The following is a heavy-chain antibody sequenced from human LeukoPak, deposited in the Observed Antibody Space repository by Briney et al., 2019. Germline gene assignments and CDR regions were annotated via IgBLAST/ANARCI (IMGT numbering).Heavy chain of an antibody. CDR3: ASDLSVAGFAFDI. D-gene: IGHD6-19*01. CDR1: GFTFSSYW. V-gene: IGHV3-7*01. J-gene: IGHJ3*02. CDR2: IKQDGSEK. Sequence: GGSLRLSCAASGFTFSSYWMSWVRQAPGKGLEWVANIKQDGSEKYYVDSVKGRFTISRDNAKNSLYLRMNSLRAEDTAVYYCASDLSVAGFAFDIWGQGTMVTVSS.